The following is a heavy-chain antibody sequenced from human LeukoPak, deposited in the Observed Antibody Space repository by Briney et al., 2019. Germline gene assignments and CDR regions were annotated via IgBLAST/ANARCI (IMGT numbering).Heavy chain of an antibody. J-gene: IGHJ4*02. CDR3: ARDRLGDYDHSGYYDK. CDR2: IYDSGRTI. Sequence: GGSLRLSCPASGFTFSDYYMSWIRQAPGKRLEWVSYIYDSGRTIYYADSVKGRFTISSDNAKNSVYLQMNNLRAEDTAVYYCARDRLGDYDHSGYYDKWGQGTLVTVSS. CDR1: GFTFSDYY. D-gene: IGHD3-22*01. V-gene: IGHV3-11*01.